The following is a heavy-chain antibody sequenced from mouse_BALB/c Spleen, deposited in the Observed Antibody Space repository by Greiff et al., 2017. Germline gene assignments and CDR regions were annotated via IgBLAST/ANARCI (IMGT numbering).Heavy chain of an antibody. J-gene: IGHJ3*01. V-gene: IGHV2-9*02. CDR2: IWAGGST. Sequence: VQRVESGPGLVAPSQSLSITCTVSGFSLTSYGVPWVRQPPGKGLEWLGVIWAGGSTNYNSALMSRLSISKDNSKSQVFLKMNRLQTDDTAMYYCARDMSSGLFAYWGQGTLVTVSA. CDR3: ARDMSSGLFAY. D-gene: IGHD3-1*01. CDR1: GFSLTSYG.